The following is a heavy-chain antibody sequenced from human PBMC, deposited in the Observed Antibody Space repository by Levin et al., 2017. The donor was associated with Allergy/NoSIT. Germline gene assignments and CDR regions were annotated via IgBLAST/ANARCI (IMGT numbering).Heavy chain of an antibody. CDR2: ISADNGDT. J-gene: IGHJ4*02. CDR1: GYTFRNYG. V-gene: IGHV1-18*01. Sequence: GESLKISCKASGYTFRNYGISWVRQAPGQGLEWMGWISADNGDTNYAQGLKGRLTLTTDPSTTTAYMELRSLRSDDPGIYCCARDGVGTIVGVFWGKGTLVTVSS. CDR3: ARDGVGTIVGVF. D-gene: IGHD1-26*01.